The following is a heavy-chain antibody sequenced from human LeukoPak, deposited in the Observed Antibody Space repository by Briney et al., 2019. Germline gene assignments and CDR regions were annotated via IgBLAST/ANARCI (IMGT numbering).Heavy chain of an antibody. CDR3: ARLAYSGDYVNS. CDR2: IYYSGSS. V-gene: IGHV4-39*01. J-gene: IGHJ4*02. CDR1: GDSFSSSSYH. Sequence: SETLSLTCTVSGDSFSSSSYHWGWIRQPPGKGLEWIGSIYYSGSSYYSLSLKSRVTMSVDTSKNQFSLKLSSVTAADTAAYYCARLAYSGDYVNSWGQGTLVTVSS. D-gene: IGHD4-17*01.